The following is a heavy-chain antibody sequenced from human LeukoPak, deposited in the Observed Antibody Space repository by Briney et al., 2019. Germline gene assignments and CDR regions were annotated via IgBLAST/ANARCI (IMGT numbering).Heavy chain of an antibody. CDR3: ARDYGSGSLHY. J-gene: IGHJ4*02. D-gene: IGHD3-10*01. CDR1: GYTFTTYA. Sequence: ASVKVSCKASGYTFTTYAIHWVRQAPGQRLEWMGWINTGNDNTGYSQKFQGRVTITRDTSASTAYMELSSLRSEDTAVYYCARDYGSGSLHYWGQGTLVTVSS. V-gene: IGHV1-3*04. CDR2: INTGNDNT.